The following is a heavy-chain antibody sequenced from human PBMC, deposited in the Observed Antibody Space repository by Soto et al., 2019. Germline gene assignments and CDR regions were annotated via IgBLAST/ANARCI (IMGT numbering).Heavy chain of an antibody. CDR2: ISGSGGST. D-gene: IGHD2-15*01. CDR1: GLPFSSYA. V-gene: IGHV3-23*01. CDR3: AKVAAGGHFDY. Sequence: EVQLLESGGALLQPGGPLRLSFAASGLPFSSYAMSWFRQPQGKGQGWVSAISGSGGSTYYADSVKGRFTISRDNSKNTLYLQMNSLRAEDTAVYYCAKVAAGGHFDYWGQGTLVTVSS. J-gene: IGHJ4*02.